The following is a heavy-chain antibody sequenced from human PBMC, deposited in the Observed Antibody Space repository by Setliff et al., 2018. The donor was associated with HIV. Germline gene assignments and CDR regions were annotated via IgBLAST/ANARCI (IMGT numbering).Heavy chain of an antibody. D-gene: IGHD2-15*01. Sequence: ASVKVSCKASGYTFTNYGITWLRQAPGQGPEWMGWISTYSGSTKYAENLQGRVTMTTDTSTSTAYMELRSLRSDDTAVYYCARGRGVVASYYYMDVWGKGTTVTVSS. J-gene: IGHJ6*03. CDR3: ARGRGVVASYYYMDV. CDR1: GYTFTNYG. CDR2: ISTYSGST. V-gene: IGHV1-18*01.